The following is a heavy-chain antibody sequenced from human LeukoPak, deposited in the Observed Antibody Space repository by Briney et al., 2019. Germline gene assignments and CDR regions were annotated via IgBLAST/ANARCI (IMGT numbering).Heavy chain of an antibody. CDR1: PFTFNNYA. Sequence: AVSLTCYCVASPFTFNNYAWIRQPQAPGHGRKGFSDISSNGDITYYADSVRGRFTISRDNSKNTVFVQMNSLRADDTAVYYCATVKRDCSGGTCYSYDYWGQGTLVTVSS. CDR2: ISSNGDIT. J-gene: IGHJ4*02. D-gene: IGHD2-15*01. V-gene: IGHV3-23*01. CDR3: ATVKRDCSGGTCYSYDY.